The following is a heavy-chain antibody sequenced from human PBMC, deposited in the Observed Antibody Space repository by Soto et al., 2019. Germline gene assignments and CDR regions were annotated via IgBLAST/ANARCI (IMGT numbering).Heavy chain of an antibody. D-gene: IGHD3-3*01. Sequence: PGGSLRLSCAASGFTFSSYEMNWVRQAPGKGLEWVSYISSSGSTIYYADSVKGRFTISRDNAKNSLYLQMNSLRAEDTAVYYCARERYSRRVTILDRKYYYGRDGGGQGTTGT. CDR2: ISSSGSTI. J-gene: IGHJ6*02. CDR1: GFTFSSYE. CDR3: ARERYSRRVTILDRKYYYGRDG. V-gene: IGHV3-48*03.